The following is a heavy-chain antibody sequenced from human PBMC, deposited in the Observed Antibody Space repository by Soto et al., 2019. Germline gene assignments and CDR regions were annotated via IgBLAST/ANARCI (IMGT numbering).Heavy chain of an antibody. Sequence: QVQLQESGPGLVKPSQTLSLTCTVSGGSISSGGYYWSRIRQHPGKGLEWIGYIYYSGSTYYNPSLKSRGTISVDTSKNQFSLKLSSVTAADTAVYYCAASCVGCGGFNYYGMDVWGQGTTVTVSS. D-gene: IGHD2-21*01. CDR1: GGSISSGGYY. V-gene: IGHV4-31*03. J-gene: IGHJ6*02. CDR2: IYYSGST. CDR3: AASCVGCGGFNYYGMDV.